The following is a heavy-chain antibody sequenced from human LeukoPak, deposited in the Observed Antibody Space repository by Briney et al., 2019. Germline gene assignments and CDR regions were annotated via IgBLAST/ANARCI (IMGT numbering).Heavy chain of an antibody. CDR3: AKRAVLTTFQSSLANYYYYMDV. V-gene: IGHV3-30*02. Sequence: PGGSLRLSCAASGSSFSDYGMHWVRQAPGKGLEWVTFIRYDGSNKYYADSVKGRFTISRDNSKNTLYLQMNSLRAEDTAVYYCAKRAVLTTFQSSLANYYYYMDVWGKGTTVTVSS. J-gene: IGHJ6*03. D-gene: IGHD1-1*01. CDR1: GSSFSDYG. CDR2: IRYDGSNK.